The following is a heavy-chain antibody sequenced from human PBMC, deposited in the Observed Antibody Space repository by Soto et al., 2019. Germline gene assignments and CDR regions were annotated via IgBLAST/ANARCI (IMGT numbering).Heavy chain of an antibody. D-gene: IGHD6-19*01. Sequence: QVQLQQWGAGLLKPSETLSLTCAVYGGSFSGYYWSWIRQPPGKGLEWIGEINHSGSSNYNPSLKSRVTISVDTSKNHFSLKLSSVTAADTAVYYCARIPRASSSGLDYWGQGTLVTVSS. CDR2: INHSGSS. J-gene: IGHJ4*02. V-gene: IGHV4-34*01. CDR3: ARIPRASSSGLDY. CDR1: GGSFSGYY.